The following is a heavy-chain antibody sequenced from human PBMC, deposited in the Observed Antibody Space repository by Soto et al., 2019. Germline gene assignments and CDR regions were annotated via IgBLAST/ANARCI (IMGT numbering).Heavy chain of an antibody. CDR1: GFTFRRYA. CDR2: ISSSGGST. D-gene: IGHD3-16*01. CDR3: VKLALGDCYIDWRRYYYYYYGMDV. J-gene: IGHJ6*02. V-gene: IGHV3-64D*06. Sequence: GSLRPSCSTSGFTFRRYAMHWVRPAPGKGLEYVSAISSSGGSTYYADAVKGRFTISRDNSKNTLYLQMSSLRVEDAAVYYCVKLALGDCYIDWRRYYYYYYGMDVWGQGTTVTVSS.